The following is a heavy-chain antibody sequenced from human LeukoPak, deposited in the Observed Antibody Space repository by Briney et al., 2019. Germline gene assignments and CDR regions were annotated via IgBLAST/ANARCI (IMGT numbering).Heavy chain of an antibody. D-gene: IGHD6-13*01. CDR1: GYTFTSYD. V-gene: IGHV1-8*01. CDR3: ATEPGIADLGSGY. CDR2: MNPNSGNT. Sequence: VASVKVSCKASGYTFTSYDINWVRQATGQGLEWMGWMNPNSGNTGYAQKFQGRVTMTEDTSTDTAYMELSSLRSEDTAVYYCATEPGIADLGSGYWGQGTLVTVSS. J-gene: IGHJ4*02.